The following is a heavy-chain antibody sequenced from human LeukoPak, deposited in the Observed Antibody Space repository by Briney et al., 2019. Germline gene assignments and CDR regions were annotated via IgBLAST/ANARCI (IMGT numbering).Heavy chain of an antibody. CDR1: GYTFTTHD. CDR3: AKTRGSGPFDY. J-gene: IGHJ4*02. Sequence: ASVKVSCKASGYTFTTHDINWVRQATGQGLEWMGWMNPNSGNTDYAQKFQGRVTITRNTSISTAYMELSSLKSEDTAVYYCAKTRGSGPFDYWGQGTLVTVSS. V-gene: IGHV1-8*03. D-gene: IGHD3-10*01. CDR2: MNPNSGNT.